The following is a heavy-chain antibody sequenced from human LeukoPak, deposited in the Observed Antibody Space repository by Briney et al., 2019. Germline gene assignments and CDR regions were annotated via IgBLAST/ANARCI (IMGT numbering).Heavy chain of an antibody. CDR1: GFTFDDYA. J-gene: IGHJ4*02. V-gene: IGHV3-43*02. CDR3: AKDKGYGGVDVSSGWPYFDY. CDR2: ISGDGDST. D-gene: IGHD6-19*01. Sequence: PGGSLRLSCAASGFTFDDYAMHWVRQAPGKGLEWVSLISGDGDSTYYTDSVKGRFTISGDNSKNSLYLQMNSLRTEDTAFYYCAKDKGYGGVDVSSGWPYFDYWGQGTLVTVSS.